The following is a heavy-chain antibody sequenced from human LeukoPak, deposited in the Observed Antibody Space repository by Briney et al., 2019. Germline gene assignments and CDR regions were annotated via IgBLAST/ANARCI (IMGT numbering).Heavy chain of an antibody. V-gene: IGHV3-7*03. Sequence: GGSLRLSCAASGFTFSSYWMSWVRQAPGKGLEWVANIKQDGREKYYVDSVKGRFTISRDNAKNSLYLQMNSLRAEDTAVYYCAKEESSSGWFLFDYWGQGTLVTVSS. CDR2: IKQDGREK. CDR3: AKEESSSGWFLFDY. D-gene: IGHD6-19*01. J-gene: IGHJ4*02. CDR1: GFTFSSYW.